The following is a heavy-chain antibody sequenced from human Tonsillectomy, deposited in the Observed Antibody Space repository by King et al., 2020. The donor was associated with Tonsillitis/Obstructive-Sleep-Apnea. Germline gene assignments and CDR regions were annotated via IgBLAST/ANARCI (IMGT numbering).Heavy chain of an antibody. CDR2: IDPSDSYT. D-gene: IGHD2-2*02. CDR1: GYSFTSYW. J-gene: IGHJ4*02. Sequence: QLVQSGAEVKKPGESLRISCKGSGYSFTSYWISWVRQMPGKGLEWMGRIDPSDSYTNYSPSCQGHVTISADKSIITAYLQWSSLKASDTAMYYCATESRYCSSTSCYTAFDWGQGTLVTVSS. CDR3: ATESRYCSSTSCYTAFD. V-gene: IGHV5-10-1*01.